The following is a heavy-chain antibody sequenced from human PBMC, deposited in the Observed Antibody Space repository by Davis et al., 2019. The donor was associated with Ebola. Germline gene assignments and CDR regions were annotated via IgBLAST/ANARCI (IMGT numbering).Heavy chain of an antibody. Sequence: PGGSLRLSCAASGFTFSRYGMHWVRQAPGKGLEWVAVIWYDGSNEYYADSVKGRFTISRDTPENTLYLQMNSLRVEDTAVYYRARDQNDYGDHFHLDYWGQGTLLTVSS. CDR2: IWYDGSNE. CDR3: ARDQNDYGDHFHLDY. CDR1: GFTFSRYG. V-gene: IGHV3-33*01. D-gene: IGHD4-17*01. J-gene: IGHJ4*02.